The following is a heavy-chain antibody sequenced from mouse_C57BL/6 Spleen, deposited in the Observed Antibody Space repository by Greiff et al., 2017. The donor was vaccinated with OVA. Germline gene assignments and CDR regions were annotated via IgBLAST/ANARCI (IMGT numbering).Heavy chain of an antibody. Sequence: QVQLQQPGAELVRPGTSVKLSCKASGYTFTSYWMHWVKQRPGQGLEWIGVIDPSDSYTNYNQKFKGQATLTVDTSSSTAYMQLSSLTSEDSAVYYCARRYYGSSYGYFDVWGTGTTVTVSS. D-gene: IGHD1-1*01. CDR3: ARRYYGSSYGYFDV. V-gene: IGHV1-59*01. CDR1: GYTFTSYW. CDR2: IDPSDSYT. J-gene: IGHJ1*03.